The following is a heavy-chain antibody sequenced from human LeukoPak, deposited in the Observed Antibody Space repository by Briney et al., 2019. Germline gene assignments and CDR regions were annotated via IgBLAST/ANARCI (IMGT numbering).Heavy chain of an antibody. CDR3: ARSPNCGGDCS. CDR2: INSDGSST. Sequence: PGRSLRLSCAVSGFTFSSYWMHWVRQAPGKGLVWVSCINSDGSSTTYADSVKGRFTISRDNAKNTLYLQMNSLRAEDTAVYYCARSPNCGGDCSWGQGTLVTVSS. D-gene: IGHD2-21*02. V-gene: IGHV3-74*03. J-gene: IGHJ5*02. CDR1: GFTFSSYW.